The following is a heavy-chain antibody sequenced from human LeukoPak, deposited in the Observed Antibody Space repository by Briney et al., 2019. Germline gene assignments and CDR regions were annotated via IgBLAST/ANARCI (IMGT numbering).Heavy chain of an antibody. V-gene: IGHV3-7*03. D-gene: IGHD3-22*01. Sequence: GGSLRLSCAASGFTFSSYWMSWVRQAPGKGLEWVANIKQDGSEKYYADSVKGRFTISRDNAKNSLYLQMNSLRAEDTALYYCAKDYYDSSGYYYADYWGQGTLVTVSS. J-gene: IGHJ4*02. CDR2: IKQDGSEK. CDR3: AKDYYDSSGYYYADY. CDR1: GFTFSSYW.